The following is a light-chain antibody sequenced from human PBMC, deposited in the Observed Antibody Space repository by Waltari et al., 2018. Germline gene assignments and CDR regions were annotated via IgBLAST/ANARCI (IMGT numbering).Light chain of an antibody. CDR2: EVS. V-gene: IGKV2-29*02. J-gene: IGKJ4*01. CDR3: QQYGSSLT. CDR1: QSLLHSDGKTY. Sequence: DIVMTQTPLSLSVTPGQPASISCKSIQSLLHSDGKTYFYWYLQKPGLSPQPLIYEVSSRFSGVPDRFSGSGSGTDFTLTISRLEPEDFAVYYCQQYGSSLTFGGGTKVEIK.